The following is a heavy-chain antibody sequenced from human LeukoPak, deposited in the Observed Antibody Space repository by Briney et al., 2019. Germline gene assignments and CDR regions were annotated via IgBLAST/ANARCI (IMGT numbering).Heavy chain of an antibody. V-gene: IGHV3-21*01. CDR3: ASQGDRGAFDI. J-gene: IGHJ3*02. CDR1: GFTFSSYR. CDR2: ISSSSSYI. Sequence: GGSLRLSCAASGFTFSSYRMNWVRQAPGKGLEWVSSISSSSSYIYYADSVKGRFTISRDNAKNSLYLQMNSLRAEDTAVYYCASQGDRGAFDIWGQGTMVTVSS. D-gene: IGHD2-21*02.